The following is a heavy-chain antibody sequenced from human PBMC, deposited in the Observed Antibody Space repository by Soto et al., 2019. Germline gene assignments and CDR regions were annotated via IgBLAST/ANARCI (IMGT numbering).Heavy chain of an antibody. CDR3: ARHSSYYYDSSAYYDS. D-gene: IGHD3-22*01. CDR1: GAPISTGNW. CDR2: IYHGGNT. V-gene: IGHV4-4*02. Sequence: QVHLQESGPRLVQSSGTLSLTCGVSGAPISTGNWWTWVRQSPGKGLEWIGEIYHGGNTNYRPSLKSRVTISVDKSKNQFFLRLTSVTAADTAVYYCARHSSYYYDSSAYYDSWGQGILVTVSS. J-gene: IGHJ5*01.